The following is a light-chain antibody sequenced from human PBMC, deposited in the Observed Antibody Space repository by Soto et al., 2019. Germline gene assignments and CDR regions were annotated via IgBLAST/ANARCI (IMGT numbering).Light chain of an antibody. Sequence: AIQMTQSPSSLSASVGDRVTISCRASQGIGNALGWYQQKPGKAPKLLIYAASTLQSGVPSRFSGSGSGTDFTLTISSLQPEDFATYYCQQLSTYPWTFGQGTKVDIK. V-gene: IGKV1-6*01. CDR3: QQLSTYPWT. CDR2: AAS. J-gene: IGKJ1*01. CDR1: QGIGNA.